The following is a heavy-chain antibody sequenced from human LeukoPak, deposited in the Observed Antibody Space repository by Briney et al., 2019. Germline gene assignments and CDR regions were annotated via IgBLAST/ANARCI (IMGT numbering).Heavy chain of an antibody. CDR3: AKQCGWGSTLGSDY. Sequence: PGGSLRLSCAASGFTFSSYGMHWVRQAPGKGLEWVAFIRYDGSNKYYADSVKGRFTISRDNSKNTLYLQMNSLRAEDTAVYYCAKQCGWGSTLGSDYRGQGTLVTVSS. J-gene: IGHJ4*02. CDR2: IRYDGSNK. CDR1: GFTFSSYG. D-gene: IGHD2-15*01. V-gene: IGHV3-30*02.